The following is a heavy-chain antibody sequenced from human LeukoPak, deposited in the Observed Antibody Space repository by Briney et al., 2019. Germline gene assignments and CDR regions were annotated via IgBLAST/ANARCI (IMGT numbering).Heavy chain of an antibody. J-gene: IGHJ6*03. CDR1: GGTFSSYA. Sequence: WASVKVSCKASGGTFSSYAISWVRQAPGQGLERMGGIIPILGTANYAQKFQGRATITADESTSTAYMELSSVRSEDTAVYYCARVGYCSGGSCPRRNYYYYYMDVWGKGTTVTIS. D-gene: IGHD2-15*01. CDR2: IIPILGTA. V-gene: IGHV1-69*13. CDR3: ARVGYCSGGSCPRRNYYYYYMDV.